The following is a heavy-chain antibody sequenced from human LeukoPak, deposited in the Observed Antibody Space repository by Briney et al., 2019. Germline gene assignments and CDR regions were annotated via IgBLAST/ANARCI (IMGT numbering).Heavy chain of an antibody. CDR3: ARPSYDFWSGYPNWFDP. J-gene: IGHJ5*02. Sequence: ASVKVSCKASGYTFTGYYMHWVRQAPGQGLEWMGRINPNSGGTNYAQKSQGRVTMTRDTSISTAYMELSRLRSDDTAVYYCARPSYDFWSGYPNWFDPWGQGTLVTSPQ. V-gene: IGHV1-2*06. CDR2: INPNSGGT. D-gene: IGHD3-3*01. CDR1: GYTFTGYY.